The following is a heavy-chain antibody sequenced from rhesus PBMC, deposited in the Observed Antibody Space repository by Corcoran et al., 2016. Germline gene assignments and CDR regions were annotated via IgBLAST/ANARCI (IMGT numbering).Heavy chain of an antibody. CDR1: GFTFSSYG. CDR3: AKERRYSGPFDY. V-gene: IGHV3S5*01. D-gene: IGHD5-24*01. CDR2: ISNGGGST. Sequence: EVQLVESGGGLVQPGGSRRLACAASGFTFSSYGMSWVRQAPGKGLEWVSYISNGGGSTYDADSVNGRFTISRDNSKNTLSLQMNSLRAEDTAVYYCAKERRYSGPFDYWGQGVLVTVSS. J-gene: IGHJ4*01.